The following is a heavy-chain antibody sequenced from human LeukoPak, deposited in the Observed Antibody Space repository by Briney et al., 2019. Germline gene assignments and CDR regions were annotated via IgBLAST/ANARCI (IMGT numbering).Heavy chain of an antibody. Sequence: ASVEVSCKASGGTFSSYAISWVRQAPGQGLEWMGGIIPIFGTANYAQKFQGRVTITADESTSTAYMELSSLRSEDTAVYYCARVTASIPTNWFDPWGQGTLVTVSS. D-gene: IGHD3-3*02. CDR2: IIPIFGTA. CDR1: GGTFSSYA. CDR3: ARVTASIPTNWFDP. J-gene: IGHJ5*02. V-gene: IGHV1-69*13.